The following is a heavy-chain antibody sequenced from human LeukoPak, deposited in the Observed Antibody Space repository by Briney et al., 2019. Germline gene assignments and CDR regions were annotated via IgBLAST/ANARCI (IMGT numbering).Heavy chain of an antibody. V-gene: IGHV1-8*01. Sequence: ASVKVSCKASGYTFTSYHTNWVRQATGQGLEWMGWMSPNSGDTVFAQKFQGRGTMTRNTSITTAYMELSSLRSDDTAIYYCARGVGAGYDYWGQGTLVTVSS. CDR1: GYTFTSYH. J-gene: IGHJ4*02. D-gene: IGHD5-24*01. CDR3: ARGVGAGYDY. CDR2: MSPNSGDT.